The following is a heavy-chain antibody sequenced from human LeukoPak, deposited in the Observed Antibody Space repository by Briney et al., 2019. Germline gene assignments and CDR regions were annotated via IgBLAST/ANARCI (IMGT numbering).Heavy chain of an antibody. J-gene: IGHJ4*02. CDR1: GGSFRGYY. D-gene: IGHD3-3*01. V-gene: IGHV4-34*01. CDR3: ARGDHKSGSN. CDR2: INHSGST. Sequence: SETLSLTCAVYGGSFRGYYWSWIRQPPGKGLEWIGEINHSGSTNYNPSLNSRVTISVDTSKNQFSLRLSSVTAADTAVYYYARGDHKSGSNWGQGTLVTVSS.